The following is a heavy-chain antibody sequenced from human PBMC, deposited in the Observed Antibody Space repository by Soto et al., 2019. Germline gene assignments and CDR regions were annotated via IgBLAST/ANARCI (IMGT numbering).Heavy chain of an antibody. V-gene: IGHV4-34*01. J-gene: IGHJ5*02. CDR3: ARVRDWFDP. D-gene: IGHD3-3*01. Sequence: QVQLQQWGAGLLKPSETLSLTCAVYGGSFSGYYWNWIRQPPGKGLEWIGEIDHSGYTNYNPSFKSRVTISVDTSKNQFSLRLTSVTAADTAVYYCARVRDWFDPWGQGTLVTVSS. CDR1: GGSFSGYY. CDR2: IDHSGYT.